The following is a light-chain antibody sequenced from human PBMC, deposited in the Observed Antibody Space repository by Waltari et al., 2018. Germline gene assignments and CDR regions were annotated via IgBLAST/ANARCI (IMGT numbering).Light chain of an antibody. J-gene: IGLJ2*01. Sequence: SYVVTQSPSVSVAPGETARIPRGGDNIGSKSVHCYQQRPGQAPVLVISYDSDRPSGIPERFSGSNSGNTATLTISWVEAEDEADYYCLVWHSTIDHQGVFGGGTKLTVL. V-gene: IGLV3-21*04. CDR3: LVWHSTIDHQGV. CDR1: NIGSKS. CDR2: YDS.